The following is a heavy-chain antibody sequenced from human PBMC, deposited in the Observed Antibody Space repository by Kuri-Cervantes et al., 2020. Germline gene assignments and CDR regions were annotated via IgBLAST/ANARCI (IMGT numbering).Heavy chain of an antibody. CDR2: ISGSGGST. V-gene: IGHV3-23*01. J-gene: IGHJ4*02. CDR1: GFTFSGSA. Sequence: GESLKISCAASGFTFSGSAMHWVHQAPGKGLEWVSAISGSGGSTYYADSVKGRFTISRDNSKNTLYLQMNSLRAEDTAVYYCAKDLLAVTSSSHLDYWGQGTLVTVSS. CDR3: AKDLLAVTSSSHLDY. D-gene: IGHD6-13*01.